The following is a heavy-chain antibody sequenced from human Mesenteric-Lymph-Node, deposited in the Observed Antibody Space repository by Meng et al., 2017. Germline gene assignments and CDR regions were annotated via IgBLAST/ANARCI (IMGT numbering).Heavy chain of an antibody. Sequence: HVALHVWGGGLLKPSETLSLTFSVSGGSLSSSNGWSWVRQPPGKGLEWIGEIYHSGSTNYNPSLKSRVTISVDKSKNQFSLNLSSVTAADTAVYYCARVGQWLPIDYWGQGTLVTVSS. CDR3: ARVGQWLPIDY. D-gene: IGHD6-19*01. J-gene: IGHJ4*02. CDR2: IYHSGST. CDR1: GGSLSSSNG. V-gene: IGHV4-4*02.